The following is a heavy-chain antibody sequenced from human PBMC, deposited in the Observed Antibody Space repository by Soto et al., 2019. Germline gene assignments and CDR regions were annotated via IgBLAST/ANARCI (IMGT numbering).Heavy chain of an antibody. D-gene: IGHD6-13*01. Sequence: SETLSLTCTVSGGSISSGGYHWSWIRQHPGKGLEWIGYIYYSGSTYYNPSLKSRVTISVDTSKNQFSLKLSSVTAADTAVYYCAAGYSSSWPTNWFDPWGQGTLVTVSS. CDR1: GGSISSGGYH. CDR3: AAGYSSSWPTNWFDP. CDR2: IYYSGST. V-gene: IGHV4-31*03. J-gene: IGHJ5*02.